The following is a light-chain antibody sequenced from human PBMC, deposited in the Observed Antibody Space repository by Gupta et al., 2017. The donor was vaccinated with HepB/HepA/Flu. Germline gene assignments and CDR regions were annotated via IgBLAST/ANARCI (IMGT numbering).Light chain of an antibody. J-gene: IGKJ4*02. CDR2: AAS. Sequence: NQMTHSPSSLSASVGDRVTITCRASQSISSYLNWYQQKPGKAPKLLIYAASSLQSGVPSRFSGSGSGTYFTLTISSLQPEDVATYYCQQSYSTLTFGGGTKVEIK. CDR1: QSISSY. V-gene: IGKV1-39*01. CDR3: QQSYSTLT.